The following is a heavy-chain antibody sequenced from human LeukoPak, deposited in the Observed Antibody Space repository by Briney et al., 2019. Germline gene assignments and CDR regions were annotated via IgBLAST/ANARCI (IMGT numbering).Heavy chain of an antibody. V-gene: IGHV5-51*01. CDR3: ASGYSGGDAFDI. CDR1: GYSFTSYW. CDR2: IYIGDSDT. D-gene: IGHD5-18*01. J-gene: IGHJ3*02. Sequence: GESLKISCKVSGYSFTSYWIVCVRQMPVKGLEWMGIIYIGDSDTIYSPSFQGQVTISADKSISTAYLEWSSLKASDTAMYYCASGYSGGDAFDIWGQGTMVTVSS.